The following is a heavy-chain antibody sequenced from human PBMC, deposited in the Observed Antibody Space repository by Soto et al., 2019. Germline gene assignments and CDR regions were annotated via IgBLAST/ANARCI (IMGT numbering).Heavy chain of an antibody. CDR3: AKATATGGGAFDI. CDR2: ILVDGRT. CDR1: VFMCSWYD. J-gene: IGHJ3*02. D-gene: IGHD2-8*02. Sequence: GRSLIKDCSSPVFMCSWYDMRWLRQAPGKGLEWVSTILVDGRTFYVDSVKGRFTISRDSSQNTVYLQMNSLTAGDTALYYCAKATATGGGAFDICGQGTMVTVSS. V-gene: IGHV3-23*01.